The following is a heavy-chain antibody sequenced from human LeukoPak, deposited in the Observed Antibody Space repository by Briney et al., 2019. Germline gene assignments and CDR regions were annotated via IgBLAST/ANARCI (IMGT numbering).Heavy chain of an antibody. Sequence: ASVKVSCKASGYTFTSYDINWVRQATGQGLEWMGWMNPNSGNTGYAQKFQGRVTMTRNTSISTAYMELSSLRSEDTAVYYCARGEATIPYYYYHYGMDVWGQGTTVTVSS. J-gene: IGHJ6*02. CDR2: MNPNSGNT. V-gene: IGHV1-8*01. CDR3: ARGEATIPYYYYHYGMDV. D-gene: IGHD5-12*01. CDR1: GYTFTSYD.